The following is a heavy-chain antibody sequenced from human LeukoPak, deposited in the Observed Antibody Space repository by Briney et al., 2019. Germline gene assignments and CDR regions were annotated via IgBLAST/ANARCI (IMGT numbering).Heavy chain of an antibody. CDR3: TRRIAARPAPFDY. Sequence: SETLSLTCTVSGGSNSSYYWSWIRQPAGKGLEWIGRIYTSGSTNYNPSLKSRVTISVDTSKNQFSLKLSSVTAADTAVYYCTRRIAARPAPFDYWGQGTLVTVSS. V-gene: IGHV4-4*07. CDR2: IYTSGST. J-gene: IGHJ4*02. D-gene: IGHD6-6*01. CDR1: GGSNSSYY.